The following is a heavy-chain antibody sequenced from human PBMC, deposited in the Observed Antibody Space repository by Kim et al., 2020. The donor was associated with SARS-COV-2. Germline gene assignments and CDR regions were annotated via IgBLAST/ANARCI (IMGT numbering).Heavy chain of an antibody. CDR3: ASGLDYSYGFDY. D-gene: IGHD5-18*01. CDR2: A. J-gene: IGHJ4*02. V-gene: IGHV1-69*02. Sequence: ATDAPQFLGRVRITADKSPSTAYVELSSLRSEDTAVYYCASGLDYSYGFDYWGQGTLVTVSS.